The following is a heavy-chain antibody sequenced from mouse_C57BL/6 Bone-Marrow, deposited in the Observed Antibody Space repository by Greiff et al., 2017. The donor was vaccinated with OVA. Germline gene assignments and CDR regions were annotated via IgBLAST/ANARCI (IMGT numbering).Heavy chain of an antibody. D-gene: IGHD3-2*02. CDR2: IDPSDSYT. CDR3: ARETAQATWAY. Sequence: QVQLQQSGAELVMPGASVKLSCKASGYTFTSYWMHWVKQRPGQGLEWIGEIDPSDSYTNYNQKFKGKSTLTVDKSSSTAYMQLSSLTSEDSAVYYCARETAQATWAYWGQGTLVTVSA. J-gene: IGHJ3*01. CDR1: GYTFTSYW. V-gene: IGHV1-69*01.